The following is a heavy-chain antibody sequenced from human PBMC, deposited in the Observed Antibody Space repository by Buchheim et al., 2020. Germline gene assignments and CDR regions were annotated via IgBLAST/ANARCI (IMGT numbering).Heavy chain of an antibody. CDR2: INHSGST. Sequence: QVQLQQWGAGLLKPSETLSLTCAAYGGSFSGYYWSWIRQPPGKGLEWIGEINHSGSTNYNPSLKSRVTISVDTSKNQFSLKLSSVTAADTAVYYCARSYYYDSSGYYWGQGTL. D-gene: IGHD3-22*01. J-gene: IGHJ4*02. CDR3: ARSYYYDSSGYY. CDR1: GGSFSGYY. V-gene: IGHV4-34*01.